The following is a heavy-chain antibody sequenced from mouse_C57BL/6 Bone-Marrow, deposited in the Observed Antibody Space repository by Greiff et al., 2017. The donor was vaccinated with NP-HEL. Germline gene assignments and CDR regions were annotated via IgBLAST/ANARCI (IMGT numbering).Heavy chain of an antibody. D-gene: IGHD3-2*02. J-gene: IGHJ2*01. Sequence: QVHVKQSGTELVKPGASVKLSCKASGYTFTSYWMHWLKQRPGQGLEWIGNINPNNGGTNDIEKFKTKATLTVDKSSSTAYMQLSSLTSEDSAVYYCARDSGYAFDYWGQGTTLTVSS. CDR2: INPNNGGT. CDR3: ARDSGYAFDY. CDR1: GYTFTSYW. V-gene: IGHV1-53*01.